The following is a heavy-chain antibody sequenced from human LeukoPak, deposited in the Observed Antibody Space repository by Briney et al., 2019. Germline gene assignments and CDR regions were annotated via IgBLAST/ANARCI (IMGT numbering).Heavy chain of an antibody. D-gene: IGHD2-15*01. CDR2: ISYDGSNK. Sequence: GGSLRLSCAASGFTFSSYGMHWVRQAPGKGLEWVAVISYDGSNKCYADSVKGRFTISRDNPKNTLYLQMNSLRAEDTAVYYCAKVGGGHDYWGQGTLVTVSS. V-gene: IGHV3-30*18. CDR1: GFTFSSYG. CDR3: AKVGGGHDY. J-gene: IGHJ4*02.